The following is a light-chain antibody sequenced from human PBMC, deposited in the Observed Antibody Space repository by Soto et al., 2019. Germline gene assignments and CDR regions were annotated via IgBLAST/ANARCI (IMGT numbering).Light chain of an antibody. Sequence: EIVLTQSPGTLSLSPGERATLSCRASQSVSSSSLAWYQQKPGQAPRLLIYGASSRVTGIPDRFSGSGSGTDCTLTISSLEPEDFAVYYCQQYDYSPTWTFGQGTMVEIK. CDR3: QQYDYSPTWT. CDR1: QSVSSSS. J-gene: IGKJ1*01. CDR2: GAS. V-gene: IGKV3-20*01.